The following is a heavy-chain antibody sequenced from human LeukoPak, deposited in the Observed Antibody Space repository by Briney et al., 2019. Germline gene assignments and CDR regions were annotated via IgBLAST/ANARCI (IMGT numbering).Heavy chain of an antibody. D-gene: IGHD3-9*01. CDR3: AKQGRDWLRDYYYYMDV. Sequence: PGGSLRLSCAASGFTFSSYGMSWVRQAPGKGLEWVSSIGGRGGSAYYADSVKGRFTISGDNSKNTLYLRMNSLRAEDTAVYYCAKQGRDWLRDYYYYMDVWGKGTTVTISS. J-gene: IGHJ6*03. CDR2: IGGRGGSA. CDR1: GFTFSSYG. V-gene: IGHV3-23*01.